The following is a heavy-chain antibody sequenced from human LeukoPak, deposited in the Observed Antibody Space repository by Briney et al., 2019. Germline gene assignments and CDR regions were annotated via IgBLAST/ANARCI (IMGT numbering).Heavy chain of an antibody. CDR2: ISGDGGST. D-gene: IGHD3-22*01. J-gene: IGHJ3*02. CDR1: GFTFDDYA. V-gene: IGHV3-43*02. CDR3: AKGGSSGYYYDHDAFDI. Sequence: GGSLRLSRAASGFTFDDYAMHWVRHAPGKGLEGVSLISGDGGSTYYADSVKGRFTISRDNSKNSLYLQMNSLRTEDTALYYCAKGGSSGYYYDHDAFDIWGQGTMVTVSS.